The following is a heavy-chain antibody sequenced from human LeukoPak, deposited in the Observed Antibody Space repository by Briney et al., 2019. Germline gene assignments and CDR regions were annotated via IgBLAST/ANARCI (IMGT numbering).Heavy chain of an antibody. D-gene: IGHD6-13*01. V-gene: IGHV4-59*08. CDR1: GGSISNYY. CDR2: INYSGNT. CDR3: ARLNVLSGSPLHRFDH. J-gene: IGHJ4*02. Sequence: SETLSLTCTVCGGSISNYYWSWIRQHPGKGLEWIAYINYSGNTNYNPSLKSRVTISVDTSKNQFSLKLTSVTAADTAVYYCARLNVLSGSPLHRFDHWGQGTLVSVSS.